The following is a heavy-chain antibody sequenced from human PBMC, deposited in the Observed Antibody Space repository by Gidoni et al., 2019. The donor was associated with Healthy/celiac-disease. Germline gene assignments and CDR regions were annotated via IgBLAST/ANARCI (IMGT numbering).Heavy chain of an antibody. D-gene: IGHD2-2*01. CDR1: GYTFTSYG. CDR3: ARDLIVVVPAAPYYYYYGMDV. Sequence: QVQLVQSGAEVKKPGASVKVSCKASGYTFTSYGISWVRQAPGQGLEWMGWISAYNGNTNYAQKLQGRVTMTTDTSTSTAYMELRSLRSDDTAVYYCARDLIVVVPAAPYYYYYGMDVWGQGTTVTVSS. CDR2: ISAYNGNT. J-gene: IGHJ6*02. V-gene: IGHV1-18*01.